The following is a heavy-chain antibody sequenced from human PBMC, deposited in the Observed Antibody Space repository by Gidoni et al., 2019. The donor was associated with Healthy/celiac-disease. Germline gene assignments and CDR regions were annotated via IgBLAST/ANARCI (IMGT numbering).Heavy chain of an antibody. D-gene: IGHD3-22*01. CDR2: IWYDGSNK. Sequence: VQLVESGGGVVQPGRSLKLSCAASGFTFTSYGMHWVRQAPGKGLEWVEVIWYDGSNKYYADSGNGRFTIFRDNSKNSLYLQMNSLRAEDTAVYYWARGIGNYYDSSCYSYGMDVWGQGTTVTVSS. CDR1: GFTFTSYG. V-gene: IGHV3-33*08. J-gene: IGHJ6*02. CDR3: ARGIGNYYDSSCYSYGMDV.